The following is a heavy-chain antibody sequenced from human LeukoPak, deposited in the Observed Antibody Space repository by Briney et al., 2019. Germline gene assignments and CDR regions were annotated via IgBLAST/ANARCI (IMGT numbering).Heavy chain of an antibody. J-gene: IGHJ3*02. V-gene: IGHV3-23*01. CDR3: ARVVGIVGATDAFDI. D-gene: IGHD1-26*01. Sequence: GGSLRLSCAASEFTFSNYGMSWVRQAPGKGLEWVSAISGSGGSTYYADSVKGRFTISRDNAKNSLYLQMNSLRAEDTAVYYCARVVGIVGATDAFDIWGQGTMVTVSS. CDR2: ISGSGGST. CDR1: EFTFSNYG.